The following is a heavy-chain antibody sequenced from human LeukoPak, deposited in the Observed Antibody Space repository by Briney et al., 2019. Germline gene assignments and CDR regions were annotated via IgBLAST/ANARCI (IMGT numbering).Heavy chain of an antibody. V-gene: IGHV3-48*01. CDR3: AKAGAYYYGSGSLSDY. CDR1: GFTFSSYS. CDR2: ISSSSSTI. Sequence: GGSLRLSCAASGFTFSSYSMNWVRQAPGKGLEWVSYISSSSSTIYYADSVKGRFTISRDNAKNSLYLQMNSLRAEDTAVYYCAKAGAYYYGSGSLSDYWGQGTLVTVSS. D-gene: IGHD3-10*01. J-gene: IGHJ4*02.